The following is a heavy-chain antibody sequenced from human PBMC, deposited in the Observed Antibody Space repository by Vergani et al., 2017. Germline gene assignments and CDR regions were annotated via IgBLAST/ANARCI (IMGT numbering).Heavy chain of an antibody. J-gene: IGHJ4*02. D-gene: IGHD5-18*01. V-gene: IGHV3-23*01. CDR1: GFTFSSYA. CDR3: AKDQENFIQLRTKGAFDS. CDR2: ISGSGGST. Sequence: EVQLLESGGGLVQPGGSLRLSCAASGFTFSSYAMSWVRQAPGKGLEWVSAISGSGGSTYYADSVKDRFTISRDNSTNTLYLQMNSLRDQDTAVYYCAKDQENFIQLRTKGAFDSWGQGTLVTVSS.